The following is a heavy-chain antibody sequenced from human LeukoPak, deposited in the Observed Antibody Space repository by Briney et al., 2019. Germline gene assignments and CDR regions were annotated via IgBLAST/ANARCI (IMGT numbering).Heavy chain of an antibody. D-gene: IGHD7-27*01. CDR3: ARDWAHYDY. V-gene: IGHV3-7*01. Sequence: PGGSLRLSCAASGFTFGTYWMTWVRQAPGKGLEWVADIKPDGSEKYYLDSVKGRFTISRDNAENSLYLQMNSLRAEDTAIYFCARDWAHYDYWGQGTLVTVSS. J-gene: IGHJ4*02. CDR2: IKPDGSEK. CDR1: GFTFGTYW.